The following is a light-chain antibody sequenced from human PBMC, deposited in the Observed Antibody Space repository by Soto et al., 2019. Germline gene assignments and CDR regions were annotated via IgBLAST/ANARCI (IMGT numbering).Light chain of an antibody. CDR1: QSVSSSY. V-gene: IGKV3-20*01. Sequence: EIVLTQSPGTLSLSPGERATLSCRASQSVSSSYLAWYQQEPGQAPRLLIYGASSRATGIPDRFSVSGSGTDFTLTISRLEPEDFAVYYCQQYGTSPFTFGPGTKVDIK. CDR2: GAS. J-gene: IGKJ3*01. CDR3: QQYGTSPFT.